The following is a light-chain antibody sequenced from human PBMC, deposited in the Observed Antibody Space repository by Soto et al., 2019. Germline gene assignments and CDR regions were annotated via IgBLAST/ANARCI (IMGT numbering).Light chain of an antibody. J-gene: IGLJ7*01. CDR2: DVS. Sequence: QSALTQSASVSGSPGQSITISCTGTSSDVGGYNYVSWYQQHPGKAPKLIIYDVSNRPSGVSTRFSGSKSGNTASLTISGLQAEDVADYSCSSYTSTNSWVFGGVTQLTGL. CDR1: SSDVGGYNY. CDR3: SSYTSTNSWV. V-gene: IGLV2-14*01.